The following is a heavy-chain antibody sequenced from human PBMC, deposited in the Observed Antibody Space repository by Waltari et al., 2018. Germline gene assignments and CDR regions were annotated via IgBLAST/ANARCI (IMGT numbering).Heavy chain of an antibody. CDR2: IYHSGNT. Sequence: QVQLQESGPGLVKASETLSLTCAVSGYSISSGYHWGWIRQPPGTGLEWIGIIYHSGNTYYNPSLKSRVSISVDTSKNQFSLQLTSVTAADTAVYYCAAAPHNDAFWSDPLTYFDYWGQGTVVTVSS. CDR3: AAAPHNDAFWSDPLTYFDY. CDR1: GYSISSGYH. V-gene: IGHV4-38-2*01. D-gene: IGHD3-3*01. J-gene: IGHJ4*02.